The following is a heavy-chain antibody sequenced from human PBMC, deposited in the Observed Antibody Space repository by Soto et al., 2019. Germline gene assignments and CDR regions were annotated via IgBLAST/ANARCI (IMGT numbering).Heavy chain of an antibody. V-gene: IGHV3-48*02. CDR3: ARDGCGSGSYRYYFDY. CDR2: ISGSSTTV. CDR1: AFTFSSYS. J-gene: IGHJ4*02. Sequence: PGGSLRLSCAASAFTFSSYSMNWVRQAPGKGLEWVSYISGSSTTVYYADSVKGRFTISRDNAKNSLYLQMNSLRDEDTAVYYCARDGCGSGSYRYYFDYWGQGILVTVSS. D-gene: IGHD3-10*01.